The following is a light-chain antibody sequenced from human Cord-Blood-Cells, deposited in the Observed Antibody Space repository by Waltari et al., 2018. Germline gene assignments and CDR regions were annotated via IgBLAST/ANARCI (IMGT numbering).Light chain of an antibody. CDR2: GAS. CDR3: QQRSNWPPNT. Sequence: EIVLTQSPATLSLSPGERATLSCRASQSVSSYLAPYQQKPGQAPRLLIYGASNRATGIPARFSGSGSGTDFTLTISSLEPEDFAVYYCQQRSNWPPNTFGQGTKLEIK. J-gene: IGKJ2*01. V-gene: IGKV3-11*01. CDR1: QSVSSY.